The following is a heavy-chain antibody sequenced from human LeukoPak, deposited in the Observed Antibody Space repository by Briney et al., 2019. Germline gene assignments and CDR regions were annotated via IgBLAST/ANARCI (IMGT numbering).Heavy chain of an antibody. Sequence: SETLSLTCTVSGGSISNYYWSWIRQPPGKGLEGIGYIYYSGSTNYTPSLKSRVTISVDTSKNQFSLKLSSVTAADTAVYYCARLGRDMVRGVIDYWGQGTLVTVSS. J-gene: IGHJ4*02. CDR3: ARLGRDMVRGVIDY. D-gene: IGHD3-10*01. V-gene: IGHV4-59*08. CDR1: GGSISNYY. CDR2: IYYSGST.